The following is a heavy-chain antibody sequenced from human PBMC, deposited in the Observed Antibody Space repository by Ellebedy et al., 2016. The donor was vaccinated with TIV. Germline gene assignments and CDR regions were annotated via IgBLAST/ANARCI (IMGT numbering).Heavy chain of an antibody. CDR1: GASISRYY. V-gene: IGHV4-59*08. CDR3: ARHLGTPGPWDPFDL. Sequence: SETLSLTCVFSGASISRYYWSWIRQTPGKGLEWIGSNSHLGINNDNLSLKSRVSISVDSSKNQLSLHLRSVTAADSAVYYCARHLGTPGPWDPFDLWGQGTMVTVSS. D-gene: IGHD7-27*01. CDR2: NSHLGIN. J-gene: IGHJ3*01.